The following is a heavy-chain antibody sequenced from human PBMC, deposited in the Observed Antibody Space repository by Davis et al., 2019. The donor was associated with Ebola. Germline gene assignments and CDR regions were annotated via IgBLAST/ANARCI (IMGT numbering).Heavy chain of an antibody. Sequence: PGGSLRLSCAASGLTFSDYYMDWVRQAPGKGLEWVGRMRNKANSYTTEYAASVQGTFIVSRDDSKNSLYLQMNSLRAEDTALYYCAREWGAGGYVFDYWGQGTLVTVSS. D-gene: IGHD5-12*01. J-gene: IGHJ4*02. V-gene: IGHV3-72*01. CDR1: GLTFSDYY. CDR2: MRNKANSYTT. CDR3: AREWGAGGYVFDY.